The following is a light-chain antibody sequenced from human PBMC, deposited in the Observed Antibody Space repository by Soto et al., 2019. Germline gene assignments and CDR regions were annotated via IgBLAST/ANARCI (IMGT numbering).Light chain of an antibody. CDR1: QSISSW. CDR2: KAS. V-gene: IGKV1-5*03. Sequence: DIQMTQSPSTLSSSVGDRVTLTCRASQSISSWLAWYQQKPGKAPKLLIYKASSLESGIPSRFSGSGSGTEFTLTISSLQPDDFATYYCQQYNSYPYTFGQGTKLDIK. CDR3: QQYNSYPYT. J-gene: IGKJ2*01.